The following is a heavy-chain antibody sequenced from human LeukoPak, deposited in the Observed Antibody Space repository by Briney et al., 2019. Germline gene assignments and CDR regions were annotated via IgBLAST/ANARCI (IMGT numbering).Heavy chain of an antibody. V-gene: IGHV3-9*01. Sequence: GGSLRLSCAASGFTFDDYAMHWVRQAPGKGLEWVSLISWNSGSIDYADSVKGRFTFSRDNAKNSLYLQMNSLRAEDTAVYYCARDWVGSFDAFDVWGQGTMVTVSS. CDR3: ARDWVGSFDAFDV. CDR2: ISWNSGSI. CDR1: GFTFDDYA. J-gene: IGHJ3*01. D-gene: IGHD6-25*01.